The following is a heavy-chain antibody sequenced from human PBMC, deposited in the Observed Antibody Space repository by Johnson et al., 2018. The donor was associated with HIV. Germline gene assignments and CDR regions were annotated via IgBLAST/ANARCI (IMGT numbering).Heavy chain of an antibody. CDR1: GFTFSGSA. CDR2: IRSKTDGGTT. J-gene: IGHJ3*02. Sequence: VQLVESGGGLVQPGGSLKLSCAASGFTFSGSAMHWVRQASGKGLEWVGRIRSKTDGGTTDYAAPVKGRFTISRDDSKNTLYLQMNSLKTEDTAVYYCTTAKWLLGAFDIWGQGTMVTVSS. D-gene: IGHD3-22*01. V-gene: IGHV3-15*01. CDR3: TTAKWLLGAFDI.